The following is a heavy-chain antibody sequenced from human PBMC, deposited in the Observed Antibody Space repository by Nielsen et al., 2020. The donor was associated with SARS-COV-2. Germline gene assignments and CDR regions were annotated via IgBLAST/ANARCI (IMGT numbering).Heavy chain of an antibody. Sequence: WVRQAPGQGLEWMGIINPSGGSTSYAQKFRGRVTMTTDTSTSTAYMELRSLRSDDTAVYYCARDEQWRDFDYWGQGTLVTVSS. J-gene: IGHJ4*02. CDR3: ARDEQWRDFDY. V-gene: IGHV1-46*01. CDR2: INPSGGST. D-gene: IGHD6-19*01.